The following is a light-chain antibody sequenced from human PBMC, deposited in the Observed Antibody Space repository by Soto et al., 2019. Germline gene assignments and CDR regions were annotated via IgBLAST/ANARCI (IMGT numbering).Light chain of an antibody. V-gene: IGKV3-20*01. CDR3: QQYDISWT. CDR2: GAS. CDR1: QSLSSTY. Sequence: EIVLTQSPGTLSLSPGGRATLSCRASQSLSSTYLAWYQQHPGQAPRLLICGASIRATGIPDRFSGSGSGTDFTLTISRLEPEDFAVYYCQQYDISWTFGQGTTVEIK. J-gene: IGKJ1*01.